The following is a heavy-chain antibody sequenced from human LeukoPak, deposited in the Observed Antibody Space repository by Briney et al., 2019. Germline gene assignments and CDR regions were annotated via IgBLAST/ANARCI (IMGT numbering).Heavy chain of an antibody. CDR3: ARDSQFDFWSGYSTDWFDP. J-gene: IGHJ5*02. D-gene: IGHD3-3*01. CDR2: INPNSGGT. CDR1: GYTFTSYG. V-gene: IGHV1-2*02. Sequence: ASVKVSCKASGYTFTSYGISWVRQAPGQGLEWMGWINPNSGGTNYAQKFQGRVTMTRDTSISTAYMELSRLRSDDTAVYYCARDSQFDFWSGYSTDWFDPWGQGTLVTVSS.